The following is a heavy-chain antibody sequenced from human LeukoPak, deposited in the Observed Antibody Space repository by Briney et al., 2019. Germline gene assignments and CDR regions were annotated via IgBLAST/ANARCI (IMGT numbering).Heavy chain of an antibody. Sequence: SETLSLTCAVYGGSFSGYYWSWIRQPPGKGLEWIGEINHSGSTNYNPSLKSRVTISVDTSKNQFSLKLSSVTAADTAVYYCARASPLIYGDPQTFDYWGQGTLVTVSS. CDR2: INHSGST. CDR1: GGSFSGYY. CDR3: ARASPLIYGDPQTFDY. J-gene: IGHJ4*02. V-gene: IGHV4-34*01. D-gene: IGHD4-17*01.